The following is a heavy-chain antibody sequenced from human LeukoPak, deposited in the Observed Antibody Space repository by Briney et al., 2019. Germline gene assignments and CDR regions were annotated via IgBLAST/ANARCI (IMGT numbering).Heavy chain of an antibody. CDR3: ARHGDSIAVASGAFDI. CDR1: GGSISSYS. Sequence: PSETLSLTCTVAGGSISSYSWSWIRQPPGKGLEWIGYIYYSGSTNYNPSLKSRVTISVDTSKNQFSLKLSSVTAADTAVYYCARHGDSIAVASGAFDIWGQGTMVTVSS. V-gene: IGHV4-59*08. CDR2: IYYSGST. D-gene: IGHD6-19*01. J-gene: IGHJ3*02.